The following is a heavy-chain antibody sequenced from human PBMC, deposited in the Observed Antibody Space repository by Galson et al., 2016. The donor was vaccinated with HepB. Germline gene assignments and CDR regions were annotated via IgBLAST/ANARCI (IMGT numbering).Heavy chain of an antibody. CDR3: ARTSISYYFDTTGHYSTRNNWFDP. V-gene: IGHV3-48*04. D-gene: IGHD3-22*01. CDR1: GFTFSSYS. Sequence: SLRLSCAASGFTFSSYSMNWVRQTPGKGLEWVSYISTSGSTIYYADSVKGRFFISRDNARNSLYLHMNSLRAEDTAAYYCARTSISYYFDTTGHYSTRNNWFDPWGQGTLVTVSS. CDR2: ISTSGSTI. J-gene: IGHJ5*02.